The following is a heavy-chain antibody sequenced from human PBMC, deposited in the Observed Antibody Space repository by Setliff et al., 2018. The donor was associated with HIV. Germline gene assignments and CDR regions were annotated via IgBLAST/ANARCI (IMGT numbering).Heavy chain of an antibody. CDR2: INPSIVST. V-gene: IGHV1-46*01. D-gene: IGHD2-15*01. J-gene: IGHJ2*01. CDR1: GYKFTSYY. CDR3: ARGYCSGGSCRRVWYFDL. Sequence: ASVKVSCKASGYKFTSYYIHWVRQAPGQGLEWMGIINPSIVSTTYAEKFQGRVAMTRDTSTGTVYMELSSLKSEDTAVYYCARGYCSGGSCRRVWYFDLWGRGTLVTVSS.